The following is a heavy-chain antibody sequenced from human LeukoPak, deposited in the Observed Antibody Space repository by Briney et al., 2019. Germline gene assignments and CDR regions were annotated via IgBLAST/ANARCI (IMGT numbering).Heavy chain of an antibody. Sequence: GGSLRLPCAASGFTFSSYWMSWVRQAPGKGLEWVANIKQDGSEKYYVDSVKGRFTISRDNAKHSLYLQMNSLRAEDTAVYYCARDLDIVVVPAAMVPDYWGQGTLVTVSS. V-gene: IGHV3-7*01. CDR1: GFTFSSYW. J-gene: IGHJ4*02. CDR2: IKQDGSEK. D-gene: IGHD2-2*03. CDR3: ARDLDIVVVPAAMVPDY.